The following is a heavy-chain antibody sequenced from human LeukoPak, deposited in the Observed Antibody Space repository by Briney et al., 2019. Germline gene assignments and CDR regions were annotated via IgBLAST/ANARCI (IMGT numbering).Heavy chain of an antibody. J-gene: IGHJ4*02. V-gene: IGHV4-59*01. CDR3: ARETTSVVVFSSGRGYFDY. CDR2: IYYSGST. D-gene: IGHD2-21*01. CDR1: GGSISSYY. Sequence: SETLPLTCTVSGGSISSYYWSWIRQPPGKGLEWIGYIYYSGSTNYNRSLKSRVTISVDTSKNQFSLKLSSVTAADTAVYYCARETTSVVVFSSGRGYFDYWGEGTLVTVSS.